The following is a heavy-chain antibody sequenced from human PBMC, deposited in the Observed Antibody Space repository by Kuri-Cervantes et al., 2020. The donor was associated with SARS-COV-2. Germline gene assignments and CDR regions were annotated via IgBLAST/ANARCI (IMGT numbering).Heavy chain of an antibody. Sequence: GESLKISCAASGFTFSSHWMYWVRQVPGKGLVWVSRGNSDGTFTTYADSVEGRFTISRDNAKNTLYLQMNSLRAEDTALCHCARGGGYTGPNNHWFDPWGQGTLVTVSS. CDR1: GFTFSSHW. CDR3: ARGGGYTGPNNHWFDP. V-gene: IGHV3-74*03. J-gene: IGHJ5*02. D-gene: IGHD2-2*02. CDR2: GNSDGTFT.